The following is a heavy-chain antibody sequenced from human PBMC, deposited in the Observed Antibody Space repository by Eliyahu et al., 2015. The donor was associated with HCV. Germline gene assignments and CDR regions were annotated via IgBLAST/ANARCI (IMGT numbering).Heavy chain of an antibody. CDR1: GFTVSSND. J-gene: IGHJ5*02. Sequence: EVQLVESGGGLIQPGGSLRLSCAASGFTVSSNDLTWVRQAPGKGLEWVSLIYSSGSTLYADSVKGRFTISRDNSKNTVYLQMNGLRAEDSAVYYCARRGASPFGQGTLVTVSS. CDR3: ARRGASP. D-gene: IGHD1-26*01. CDR2: IYSSGST. V-gene: IGHV3-53*01.